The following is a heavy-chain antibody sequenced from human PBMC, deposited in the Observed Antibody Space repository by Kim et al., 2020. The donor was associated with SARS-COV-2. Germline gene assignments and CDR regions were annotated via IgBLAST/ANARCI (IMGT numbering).Heavy chain of an antibody. CDR1: GFRFLRYA. CDR2: ISVNGGSR. Sequence: GGSLRLSCAASGFRFLRYAMSWVRQVPGTGLEWVSSISVNGGSRDYADSVRGRFTISRDDSKNTLFLQMDGLRADDTGIYYCVSCSGTYCYYYYMDVWG. D-gene: IGHD6-19*01. J-gene: IGHJ6*03. CDR3: VSCSGTYCYYYYMDV. V-gene: IGHV3-23*01.